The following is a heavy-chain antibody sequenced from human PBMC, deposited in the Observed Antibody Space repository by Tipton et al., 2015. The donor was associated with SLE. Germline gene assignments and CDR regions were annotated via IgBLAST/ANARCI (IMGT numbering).Heavy chain of an antibody. V-gene: IGHV4-61*02. D-gene: IGHD6-6*01. CDR2: IHTLGKT. CDR1: GGSISSGSYY. Sequence: TLSLTCTVSGGSISSGSYYWSWIRQPAGKGLEWIGRIHTLGKTNYSPSLKSRVTASADTSKNQFSLMLSSVTAADTAVYYCARYSSSSAFEIWGRGITVTVS. CDR3: ARYSSSSAFEI. J-gene: IGHJ3*02.